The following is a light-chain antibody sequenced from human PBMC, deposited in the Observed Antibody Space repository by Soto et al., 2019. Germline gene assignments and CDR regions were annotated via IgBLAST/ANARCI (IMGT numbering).Light chain of an antibody. CDR2: GAS. J-gene: IGKJ4*01. CDR3: QQYDRWPPT. CDR1: QSGSSN. Sequence: EIVMTQSPATLSLSPGERATLSCRASQSGSSNLAWHQQKPGQAPRLLIYGASTRATGVPVRFRGSGSGTEFTLTISGLQSEDFAVYCCQQYDRWPPTFGGGTKVDIK. V-gene: IGKV3D-15*01.